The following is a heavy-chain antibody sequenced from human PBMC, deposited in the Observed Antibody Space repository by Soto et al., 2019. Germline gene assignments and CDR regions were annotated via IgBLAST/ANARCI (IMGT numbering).Heavy chain of an antibody. CDR1: GGTFSSYA. Sequence: QVQLVQSGAEVKKPGSSVKVSCKASGGTFSSYAISWVRQAPGQGLEWMGGIIPIFGTANYAQKFQGRVTITADESTSKAYMELGSLRSEDTAVYYCARDLRERLWFGEVDVWGQGTTVTVSS. CDR3: ARDLRERLWFGEVDV. V-gene: IGHV1-69*12. J-gene: IGHJ6*02. D-gene: IGHD3-10*01. CDR2: IIPIFGTA.